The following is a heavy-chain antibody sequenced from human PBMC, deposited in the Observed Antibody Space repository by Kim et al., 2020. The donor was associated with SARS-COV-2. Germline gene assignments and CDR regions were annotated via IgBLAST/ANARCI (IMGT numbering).Heavy chain of an antibody. J-gene: IGHJ2*01. Sequence: SETLSLTCAVSGGSFSGYYWSWIRQSPGKGLEWIGEINHSGSTDYNPSLKSRVTISVETSKNQFSLKLTSVTAADTAVYYCARQNKRVTMVLRWYFYLWARGTLVTVSS. CDR1: GGSFSGYY. CDR3: ARQNKRVTMVLRWYFYL. D-gene: IGHD3-10*01. V-gene: IGHV4-34*01. CDR2: INHSGST.